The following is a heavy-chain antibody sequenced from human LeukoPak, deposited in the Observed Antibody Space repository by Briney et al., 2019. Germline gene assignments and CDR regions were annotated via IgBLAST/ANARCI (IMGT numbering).Heavy chain of an antibody. D-gene: IGHD6-19*01. CDR3: ARVEGGWYGYSLVDY. Sequence: GGPLRLSCAASGFTFSSYWISWVRQAPGKGQKWVSNIKQDGSEKYYVDSVKGRFTISRDNAKNSLYLQMNSLRPEDTAVYYCARVEGGWYGYSLVDYWGQGTLVTVSS. V-gene: IGHV3-7*01. CDR2: IKQDGSEK. CDR1: GFTFSSYW. J-gene: IGHJ4*02.